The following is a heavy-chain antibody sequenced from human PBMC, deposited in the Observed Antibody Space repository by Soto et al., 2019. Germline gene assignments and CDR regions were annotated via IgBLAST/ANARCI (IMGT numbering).Heavy chain of an antibody. Sequence: QPGGSLRLSCEASGFTFNNYAMTWVRQTPGKGLQWVSTISGSGSSTLYADSVRGRFTISRDNSKNTLYLQMNSLRAEDTALYYCAKEKIASTVADFFDYWGQGTLVTVSS. CDR1: GFTFNNYA. V-gene: IGHV3-23*01. CDR3: AKEKIASTVADFFDY. D-gene: IGHD6-19*01. CDR2: ISGSGSST. J-gene: IGHJ4*02.